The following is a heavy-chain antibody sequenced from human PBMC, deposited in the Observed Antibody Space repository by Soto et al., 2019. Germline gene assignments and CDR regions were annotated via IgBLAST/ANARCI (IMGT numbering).Heavy chain of an antibody. V-gene: IGHV3-49*04. D-gene: IGHD6-13*01. Sequence: GSLRLSCTASGFTLGYYAMSWVRQAPGKGLEWVGFIRSKAYGGTTEYAASVKGRFTISRDDSKSIAYLQMNSLKTEDTAVYYCTRGVAAAGTRRFDYCGQGPLVTVYS. CDR1: GFTLGYYA. CDR2: IRSKAYGGTT. CDR3: TRGVAAAGTRRFDY. J-gene: IGHJ4*02.